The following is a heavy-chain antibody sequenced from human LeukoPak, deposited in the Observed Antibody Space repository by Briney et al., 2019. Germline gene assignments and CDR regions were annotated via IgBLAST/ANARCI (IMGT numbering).Heavy chain of an antibody. CDR2: IKSKADGGTT. J-gene: IGHJ5*02. CDR1: GFTFSNAG. Sequence: GGSLRLSCAASGFTFSNAGMSWVRQAPGKGLEWVGGIKSKADGGTTDYAAPVKCRFTISRDDSKNTLYLQMNSLKTEDTAVYYCTRGRYCSSTSCSPNWFDPWGQGTLVTASS. CDR3: TRGRYCSSTSCSPNWFDP. V-gene: IGHV3-15*01. D-gene: IGHD2-2*01.